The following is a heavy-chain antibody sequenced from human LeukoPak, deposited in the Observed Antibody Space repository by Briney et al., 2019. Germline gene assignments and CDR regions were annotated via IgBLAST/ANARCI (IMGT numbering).Heavy chain of an antibody. CDR3: ARVPRVGHDNWFDP. V-gene: IGHV3-48*02. Sequence: GGSLRLSCAASGFTFSSHSMNWVRQAPGKGLEWISYIDSSSSLTQYTDSVKGRFTISRDNARNSLYLQMNSLRDEDTAVYYCARVPRVGHDNWFDPWGQGTLVTVSP. CDR2: IDSSSSLT. D-gene: IGHD1-26*01. CDR1: GFTFSSHS. J-gene: IGHJ5*02.